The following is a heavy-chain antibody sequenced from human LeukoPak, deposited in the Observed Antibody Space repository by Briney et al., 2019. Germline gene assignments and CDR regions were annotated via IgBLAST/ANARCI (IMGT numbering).Heavy chain of an antibody. J-gene: IGHJ4*02. CDR3: VKEDGGYDGFDH. D-gene: IGHD5-12*01. CDR1: GFTFSTYN. V-gene: IGHV3-23*01. Sequence: GGSLRLSCAVSGFTFSTYNMNWVRQAPGKGLEWVSALRGDGGGIFYGGSVKGRFTISRDNAKNTVSLQMNNLRAEDTALYYCVKEDGGYDGFDHWGRGTLVTVSS. CDR2: LRGDGGGI.